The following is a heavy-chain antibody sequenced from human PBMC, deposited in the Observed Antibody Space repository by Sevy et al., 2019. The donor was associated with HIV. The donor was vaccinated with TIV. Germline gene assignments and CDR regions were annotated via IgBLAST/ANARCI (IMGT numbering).Heavy chain of an antibody. CDR1: GFTFSKYW. CDR2: IKHDAGQK. CDR3: ARDDGNYYFHY. D-gene: IGHD1-7*01. Sequence: GGSLRLSCAASGFTFSKYWMDWVRQAPGKGLEWVANIKHDAGQKYYVDSVKGRFTISRDNAKNSLYLQMNSLRAEDTAVYFCARDDGNYYFHYWGQGPLVTVSS. J-gene: IGHJ4*02. V-gene: IGHV3-7*01.